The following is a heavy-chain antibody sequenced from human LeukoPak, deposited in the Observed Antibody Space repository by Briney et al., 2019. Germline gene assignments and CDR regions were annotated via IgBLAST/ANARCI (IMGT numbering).Heavy chain of an antibody. V-gene: IGHV3-23*01. J-gene: IGHJ4*02. CDR1: VFTPSIYT. D-gene: IGHD6-19*01. Sequence: HVGSLRLSRAAPVFTPSIYTMSWVRQAPGKGLEWVSAICGSSGSTYYADSVKGRFTISRDNTKNTLYLQMSSLRAEDTAVYYCARVGGSGWPYYFDYWGQGTLVTVS. CDR3: ARVGGSGWPYYFDY. CDR2: ICGSSGST.